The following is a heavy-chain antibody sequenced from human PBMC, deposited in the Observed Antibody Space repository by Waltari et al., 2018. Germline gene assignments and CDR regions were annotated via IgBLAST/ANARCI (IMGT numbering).Heavy chain of an antibody. Sequence: QVQLQESGPGLVKPSGTLSLTCAVSGGSISSSNWWSGVRQPPGKGLEWIGEIYHSGSTTYNPSRKSPVTISVDKSKNHFSLKLSSVTAADTAVYYCARGAPGVPRYFDYWGQGTLVTVSS. CDR3: ARGAPGVPRYFDY. CDR2: IYHSGST. J-gene: IGHJ4*02. CDR1: GGSISSSNW. D-gene: IGHD1-1*01. V-gene: IGHV4-4*02.